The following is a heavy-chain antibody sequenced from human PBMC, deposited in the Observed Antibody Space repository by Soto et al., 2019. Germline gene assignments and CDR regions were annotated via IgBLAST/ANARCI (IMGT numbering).Heavy chain of an antibody. D-gene: IGHD4-17*01. CDR2: IYSGGTT. V-gene: IGHV3-66*01. CDR3: ARDTTVTTPSYFDY. Sequence: GGSLRLSCSASGLTVSNNYMSWVRQAPGKGLEWVSVIYSGGTTYYADSVKGRFTISRDNSKNTLYLQMNSLRADDTAVYYCARDTTVTTPSYFDYWGQGTLVTVSS. J-gene: IGHJ4*02. CDR1: GLTVSNNY.